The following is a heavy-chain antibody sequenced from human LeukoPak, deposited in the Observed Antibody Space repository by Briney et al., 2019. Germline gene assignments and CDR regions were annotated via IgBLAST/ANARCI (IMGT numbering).Heavy chain of an antibody. Sequence: GGSLRLSCAASGFTFSRYSMNWVRQAPGKGLEWVSYISSSSSTIYYVDSVKGRFTISRDNAKNSLYLQMNILRAEDTAVYYCARANHYGDYDYWGQGTLVTVSS. CDR3: ARANHYGDYDY. CDR1: GFTFSRYS. V-gene: IGHV3-48*01. J-gene: IGHJ4*02. CDR2: ISSSSSTI. D-gene: IGHD4-17*01.